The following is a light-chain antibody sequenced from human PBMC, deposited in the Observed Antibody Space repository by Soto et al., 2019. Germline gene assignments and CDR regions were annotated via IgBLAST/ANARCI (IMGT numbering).Light chain of an antibody. CDR3: QQRSNWLT. CDR1: QTVSSY. CDR2: DAS. J-gene: IGKJ4*01. Sequence: EVGLTQSPGTLSLSTGERATLSCRASQTVSSYLAWYQQKPGQAPRLLIYDASNRATGIPARFSGSGSGTDFTLTISSLEPEDFAVYYCQQRSNWLTFGGGTKVDI. V-gene: IGKV3-11*01.